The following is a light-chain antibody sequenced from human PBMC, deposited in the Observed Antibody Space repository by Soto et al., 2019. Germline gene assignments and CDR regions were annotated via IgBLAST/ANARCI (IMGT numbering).Light chain of an antibody. J-gene: IGLJ1*01. CDR3: QSYDSRRGV. CDR2: GNS. CDR1: SCNIGAGYD. Sequence: QSVLTQPPSVSGAPGQRVTISCTGSSCNIGAGYDVHWYQQLPGTAPKLLIYGNSNRPSGVPDRFSGSKSGTSASLAITGLQAEDEADYYCQSYDSRRGVFGTGTKVTVL. V-gene: IGLV1-40*01.